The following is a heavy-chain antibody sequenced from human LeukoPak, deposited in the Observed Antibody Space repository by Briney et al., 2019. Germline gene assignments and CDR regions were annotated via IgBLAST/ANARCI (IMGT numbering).Heavy chain of an antibody. J-gene: IGHJ4*02. CDR1: GFTFSSYA. D-gene: IGHD3-10*01. CDR2: ISASGGST. Sequence: PGGSLRLSCAASGFTFSSYAMSWVRQAPGKGLEWVSAISASGGSTYYADSVKGRFTISRDNSKNTLYLQMNSLRAEDTAVYYCAKAIWFGELFFDYWGQGTLVTVSS. CDR3: AKAIWFGELFFDY. V-gene: IGHV3-23*01.